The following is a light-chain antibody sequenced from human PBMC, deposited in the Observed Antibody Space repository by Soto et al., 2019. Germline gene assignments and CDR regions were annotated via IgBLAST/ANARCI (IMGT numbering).Light chain of an antibody. CDR2: DAS. Sequence: EIVLTQSPATLSLSPGERATLSCRARQSISSYLAWYQQKPGQAPRLLIYDASNRATGIPARFSGSGSGTDFTLTISSLESEDFAVYYCQHYGSSPMYTFGQGTKLEIK. J-gene: IGKJ2*01. V-gene: IGKV3-11*01. CDR3: QHYGSSPMYT. CDR1: QSISSY.